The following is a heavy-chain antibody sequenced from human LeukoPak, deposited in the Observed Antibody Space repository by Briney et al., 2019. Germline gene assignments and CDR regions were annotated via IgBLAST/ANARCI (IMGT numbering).Heavy chain of an antibody. CDR2: IDQGGSEK. CDR1: GFTLSSHW. CDR3: AREVRCSSTSCSFLYYYYYMDV. D-gene: IGHD2-2*01. V-gene: IGHV3-7*01. Sequence: PGGSLRLSCAASGFTLSSHWMSWVRQAPGKGLEWVANIDQGGSEKKYVDSVKGRFTISRDNGKNSLYLQMNSLRAEDTAVYYCAREVRCSSTSCSFLYYYYYMDVWGKGTTVTVSS. J-gene: IGHJ6*03.